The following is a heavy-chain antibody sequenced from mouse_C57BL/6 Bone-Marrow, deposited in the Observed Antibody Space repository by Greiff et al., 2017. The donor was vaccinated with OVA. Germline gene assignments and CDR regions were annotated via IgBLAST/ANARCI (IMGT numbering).Heavy chain of an antibody. CDR2: INPNNGGT. Sequence: VHVKQSGPELVKPGASVKISCKASGYTFTDYYMNWVKQSHGKSLEWIGDINPNNGGTSYNQKFKGKATLTVDKSSSTAYMELRSLTSEDSAVYYCASNLYYFDYWGQGTTLTVSS. CDR1: GYTFTDYY. V-gene: IGHV1-26*01. J-gene: IGHJ2*01. CDR3: ASNLYYFDY. D-gene: IGHD1-3*01.